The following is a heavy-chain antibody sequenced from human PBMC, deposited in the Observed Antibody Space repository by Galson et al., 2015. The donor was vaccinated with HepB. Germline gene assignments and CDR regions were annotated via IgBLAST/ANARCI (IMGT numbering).Heavy chain of an antibody. J-gene: IGHJ6*03. Sequence: SLRLSCAESEFTFSNAWMSWVRQAPGKGLEWVGGISSKTDGGTTYTASVKGRFTISRDDSKNTAYLQMNSLKTQDTAMYYCTRQDGDCCYYYMDVWGTATSVPASS. V-gene: IGHV3-15*01. CDR2: ISSKTDGGTT. CDR1: EFTFSNAW. CDR3: TRQDGDCCYYYMDV.